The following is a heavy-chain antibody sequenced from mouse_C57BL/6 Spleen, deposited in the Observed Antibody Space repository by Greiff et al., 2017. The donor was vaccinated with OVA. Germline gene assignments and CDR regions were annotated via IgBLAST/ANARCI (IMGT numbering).Heavy chain of an antibody. D-gene: IGHD4-1*01. Sequence: DVKLQESGPGLVKPSQSLSLTCSVTGYSITSGYYWNWIRQFPGNKLEWMGYISYDGSNNYNPSLKNRISITRDTSKNQFFLKLNSVTTEDTATYYCARGGGTFFDYWGQGTTLTVSS. V-gene: IGHV3-6*01. CDR2: ISYDGSN. CDR1: GYSITSGYY. J-gene: IGHJ2*01. CDR3: ARGGGTFFDY.